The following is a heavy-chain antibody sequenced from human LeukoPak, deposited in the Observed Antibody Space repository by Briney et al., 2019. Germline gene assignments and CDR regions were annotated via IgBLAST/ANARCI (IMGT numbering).Heavy chain of an antibody. J-gene: IGHJ4*02. V-gene: IGHV3-11*04. CDR3: ARDLLPQYSYGFVY. D-gene: IGHD5-18*01. Sequence: GGSLRLSCAASGFTFSDYYMSWIRQAPGKGLEWVSYISSSGSSIHYVDSVKGRFTISRDNAKNSLYLQMNSLRAEDTAVYYCARDLLPQYSYGFVYWGQGTLVTVSS. CDR2: ISSSGSSI. CDR1: GFTFSDYY.